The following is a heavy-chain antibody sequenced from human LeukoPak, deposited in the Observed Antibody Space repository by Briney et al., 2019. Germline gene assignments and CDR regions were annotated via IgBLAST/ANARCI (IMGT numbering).Heavy chain of an antibody. CDR2: IAYDGSRA. Sequence: PGGSLRLSCAGSGFTFGGYGMHWFRQTPGKGLEWVAVIAYDGSRAFYADSVKGRFTISRDNSKNTMSVQMDDLRAEDTAVYYCTRYNNDHFDSWGQGTLVTVSP. J-gene: IGHJ4*02. CDR1: GFTFGGYG. V-gene: IGHV3-33*01. CDR3: TRYNNDHFDS. D-gene: IGHD1-14*01.